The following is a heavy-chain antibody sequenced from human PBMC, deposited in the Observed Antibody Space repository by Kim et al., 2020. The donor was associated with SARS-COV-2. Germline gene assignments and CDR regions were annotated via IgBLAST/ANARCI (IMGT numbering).Heavy chain of an antibody. J-gene: IGHJ1*01. V-gene: IGHV3-30*10. Sequence: YTGSLLGRFTISRDNSRNTLFLQMNSRRAEDTAIYYCAKDSSSHWYDLQLWGQGTLVIVSS. D-gene: IGHD6-13*01. CDR3: AKDSSSHWYDLQL.